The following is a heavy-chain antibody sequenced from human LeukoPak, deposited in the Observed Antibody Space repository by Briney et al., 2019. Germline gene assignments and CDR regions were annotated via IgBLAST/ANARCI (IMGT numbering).Heavy chain of an antibody. CDR1: GFTFSSYA. D-gene: IGHD3-10*01. CDR3: ARGSLWFGELLFLFDY. CDR2: ISGSGGNT. J-gene: IGHJ4*02. Sequence: GGSLRLSCAASGFTFSSYAMSWVRQAPGKGLEWVSAISGSGGNTYYAGSVKGRFTISRDNSKNTLYLQMNSLRAEDTAVYYCARGSLWFGELLFLFDYWGQGTLVTVSS. V-gene: IGHV3-23*01.